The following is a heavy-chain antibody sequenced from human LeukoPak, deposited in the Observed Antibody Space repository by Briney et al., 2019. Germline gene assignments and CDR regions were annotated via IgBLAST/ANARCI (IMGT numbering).Heavy chain of an antibody. CDR3: AKDLQASWGTGGMDV. D-gene: IGHD1-1*01. CDR1: GFTFDDYA. CDR2: ISWNSGSI. Sequence: GGSLRLSCAASGFTFDDYAMHWVRRAPGKGLEWVSGISWNSGSIGYADSVKGRFTISRDNAKNSLYLQMNSLRAGDTALYYCAKDLQASWGTGGMDVWGQGTTVTVSS. V-gene: IGHV3-9*01. J-gene: IGHJ6*02.